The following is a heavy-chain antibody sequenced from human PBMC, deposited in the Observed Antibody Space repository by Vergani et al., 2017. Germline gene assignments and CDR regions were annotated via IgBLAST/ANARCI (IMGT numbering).Heavy chain of an antibody. V-gene: IGHV3-49*04. CDR3: SRGSGYSFGYSCY. CDR2: IRNKAYGGTT. J-gene: IGHJ4*02. CDR1: GFSFGDYA. D-gene: IGHD5-18*01. Sequence: EVQLVESGGGLVPPGRSLRLSCAASGFSFGDYAMTWVRQAPGKGLEWVAFIRNKAYGGTTEYAASVKGRFTISRDDSKRLAYLQLSGLKTEDTAVYFCSRGSGYSFGYSCYWGQGTLVTVSS.